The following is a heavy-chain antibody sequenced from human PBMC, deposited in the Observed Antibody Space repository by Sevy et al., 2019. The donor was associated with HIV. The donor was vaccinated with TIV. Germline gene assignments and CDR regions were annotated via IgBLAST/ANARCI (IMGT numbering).Heavy chain of an antibody. D-gene: IGHD2-15*01. V-gene: IGHV1-2*02. J-gene: IGHJ5*02. CDR2: INPNSGGT. CDR3: AREGVYCSGGSCYSSWFDP. CDR1: GYTFTGYY. Sequence: ASVKVSCKASGYTFTGYYMHWVRQAPGQGLEWMGWINPNSGGTNYAQKFQGRFTMTRETSISTAYMELSRLRSDDTAVYYCAREGVYCSGGSCYSSWFDPWGQGTLVTVSS.